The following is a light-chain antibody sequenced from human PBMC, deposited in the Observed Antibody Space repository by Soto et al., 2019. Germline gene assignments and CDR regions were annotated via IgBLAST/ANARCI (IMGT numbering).Light chain of an antibody. V-gene: IGKV1-5*03. Sequence: DIQMTESPSTLSESVGDRVTITCRASQSISSWLAWYQQKPGKAPKLLIYKASSLESGVPSRFSGSGSGTEFTLTFSSLQPDDFATYYCQQYNSYWTFGQGTKVDI. CDR1: QSISSW. J-gene: IGKJ1*01. CDR3: QQYNSYWT. CDR2: KAS.